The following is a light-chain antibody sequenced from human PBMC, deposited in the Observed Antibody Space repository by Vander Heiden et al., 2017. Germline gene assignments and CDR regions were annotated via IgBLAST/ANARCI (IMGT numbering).Light chain of an antibody. Sequence: AIRITQSPSSLSASTGDRVTITCRASQGISSYLAWYQQKPGKAPKLLIYAASTLQSGVPSRFSGSGYGTDFTLTISCLQSEDFAPYYCQQYDSYPLLTFGGGTKVEIK. CDR3: QQYDSYPLLT. CDR2: AAS. J-gene: IGKJ4*01. V-gene: IGKV1-8*01. CDR1: QGISSY.